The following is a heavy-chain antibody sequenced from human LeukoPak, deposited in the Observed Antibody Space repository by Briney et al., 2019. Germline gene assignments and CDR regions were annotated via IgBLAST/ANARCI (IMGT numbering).Heavy chain of an antibody. D-gene: IGHD4-17*01. CDR2: IYPGDSDT. Sequence: GESLKISWKASGYSFSSFWSAWVPQLPGKGLEWMGIIYPGDSDTRYSPSFQGKVTISADKSISTAYLQWSSLKASDTAIYYCARRGEFEYGEIWGQGTLVTVSS. CDR1: GYSFSSFW. CDR3: ARRGEFEYGEI. V-gene: IGHV5-51*01. J-gene: IGHJ4*02.